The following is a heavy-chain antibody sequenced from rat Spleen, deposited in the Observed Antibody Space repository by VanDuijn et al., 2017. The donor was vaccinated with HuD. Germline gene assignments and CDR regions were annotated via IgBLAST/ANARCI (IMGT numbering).Heavy chain of an antibody. CDR3: ARLGNSGIGNWFAY. CDR1: GFSLLSYA. D-gene: IGHD4-4*01. CDR2: ISTGGTGT. Sequence: VQLKESGPGLVQPAQTLSLTCTVSGFSLLSYAVNWVRQTPTKGLEWVASISTGGTGTYYRDSVKGRFTVSRDNAKSTLYLQMDSLRSEDTATYYCARLGNSGIGNWFAYWGQGTLVTVTS. V-gene: IGHV5S23*01. J-gene: IGHJ3*01.